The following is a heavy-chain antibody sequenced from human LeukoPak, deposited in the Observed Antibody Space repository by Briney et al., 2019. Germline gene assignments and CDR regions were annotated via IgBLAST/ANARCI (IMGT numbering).Heavy chain of an antibody. D-gene: IGHD3-9*01. J-gene: IGHJ6*03. CDR1: GGTFSSYA. CDR2: IIPIFGTA. CDR3: ARGRVLRYFEHYMDV. V-gene: IGHV1-69*13. Sequence: ASVKVSCKASGGTFSSYAISWVRQAPGQGLEWMGGIIPIFGTANYAQKFQGRVTITADESTSTAYMELSSLRSEDTAVYYCARGRVLRYFEHYMDVWGKGTTVTISS.